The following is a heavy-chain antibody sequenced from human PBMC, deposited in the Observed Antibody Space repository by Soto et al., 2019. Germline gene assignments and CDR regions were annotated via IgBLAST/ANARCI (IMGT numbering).Heavy chain of an antibody. J-gene: IGHJ4*01. V-gene: IGHV3-11*01. CDR1: GFTFSDYS. Sequence: QVQLVESGGGLVKPGGSLRLSCAASGFTFSDYSMSWFRQAPGKGLEWISYISTTSNTIYYADSVKGRFTISRDNAENSLYLQMYSLRAEDTAIYYCARRSYFDYWGHGTLVTVSS. D-gene: IGHD3-10*01. CDR3: ARRSYFDY. CDR2: ISTTSNTI.